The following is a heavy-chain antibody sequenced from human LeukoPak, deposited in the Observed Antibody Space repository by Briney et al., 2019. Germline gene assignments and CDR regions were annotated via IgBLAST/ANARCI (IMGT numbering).Heavy chain of an antibody. CDR1: GGSFSGYY. D-gene: IGHD6-13*01. Sequence: PSETLSLTCAVYGGSFSGYYWSWIRQPPGKGLEWVANIKQDGSEKYYVDSVKGRFTISRDNAKNSLYLQMNSLRAEDTAVYYCARGGGYSSSWYDYWGQGTLVTVSS. V-gene: IGHV3-7*01. CDR2: IKQDGSEK. J-gene: IGHJ4*02. CDR3: ARGGGYSSSWYDY.